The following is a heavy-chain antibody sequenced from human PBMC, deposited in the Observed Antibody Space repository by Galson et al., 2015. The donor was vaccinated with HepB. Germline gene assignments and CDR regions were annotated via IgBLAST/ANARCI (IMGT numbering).Heavy chain of an antibody. CDR3: ATAKFGSGAYWTFDI. D-gene: IGHD4/OR15-4a*01. CDR2: ISTNGATI. J-gene: IGHJ3*02. V-gene: IGHV3-48*04. Sequence: SLRLSCAASESTFSSYTMNWVRQTPGKGLQWVSYISTNGATIHYADSVKGRFTIARDNAKNTMRLQMNSLRAEDTAVYYCATAKFGSGAYWTFDIWGQGTLVTVSS. CDR1: ESTFSSYT.